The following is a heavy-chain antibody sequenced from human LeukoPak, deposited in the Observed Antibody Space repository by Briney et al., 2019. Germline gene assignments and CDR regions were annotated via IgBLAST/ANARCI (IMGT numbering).Heavy chain of an antibody. J-gene: IGHJ4*02. CDR3: ARNPGSEYPEW. D-gene: IGHD2-15*01. V-gene: IGHV4-34*01. CDR1: GESFSGYY. Sequence: PSETLSLTCAVYGESFSGYYWTWIRQSPGKGLEWIGEINESANTNYNPSLKSRVTLSVDTSKNQFSLKLRSVTAADTAIYYCARNPGSEYPEWWGQGTLVTVSS. CDR2: INESANT.